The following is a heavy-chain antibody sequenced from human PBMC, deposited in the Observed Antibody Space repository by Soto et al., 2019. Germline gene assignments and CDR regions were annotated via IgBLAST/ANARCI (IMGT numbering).Heavy chain of an antibody. V-gene: IGHV1-3*01. CDR2: INAGNGNT. CDR1: GYTFTSYA. Sequence: ASVKVSCKASGYTFTSYAMHWVRQAPGQRLEWMGWINAGNGNTKYSQKFQGRVTITRDTSASTAYMELSSLRSEDTALYYCARGTSIFGVVIPQPYWGQGTLVTVSS. D-gene: IGHD3-3*01. J-gene: IGHJ4*02. CDR3: ARGTSIFGVVIPQPY.